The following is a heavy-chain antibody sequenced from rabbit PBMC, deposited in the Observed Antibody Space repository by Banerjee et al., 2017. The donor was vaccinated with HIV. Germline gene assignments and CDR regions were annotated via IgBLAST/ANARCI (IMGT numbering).Heavy chain of an antibody. Sequence: QQQLEESGGGLVKPGRTLTLTCTASGIDFSSSDWRCWVRQAPGKGLEWIACIYVGSSGAPSYASWAKGRFTISKTSSTTVTLQMTSLTAADTATYFCARGLRYYIYGYADYGAAGFNLWGPGTLVTVS. CDR3: ARGLRYYIYGYADYGAAGFNL. D-gene: IGHD6-1*01. CDR1: GIDFSSSDW. J-gene: IGHJ4*01. CDR2: IYVGSSGAP. V-gene: IGHV1S45*01.